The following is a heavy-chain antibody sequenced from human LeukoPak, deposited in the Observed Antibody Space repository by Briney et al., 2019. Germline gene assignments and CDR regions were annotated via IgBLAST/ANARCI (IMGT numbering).Heavy chain of an antibody. V-gene: IGHV4-39*07. Sequence: GSLRLSCAASGFTFSSYWMSWVRQAPGKGLEWIGSIYYSGSTYYNPSLKSRVTISVDTSKNQFSLKLSSVTAADTAVYYCARGSSGYNAWFDPWGQGTLVTVSS. CDR3: ARGSSGYNAWFDP. CDR2: IYYSGST. CDR1: GFTFSSYW. D-gene: IGHD6-19*01. J-gene: IGHJ5*02.